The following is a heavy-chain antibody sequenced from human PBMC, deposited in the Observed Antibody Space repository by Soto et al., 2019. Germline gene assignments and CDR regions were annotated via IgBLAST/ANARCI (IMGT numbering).Heavy chain of an antibody. Sequence: SETLSLTCAVSGGSISSGGHSWGWIRQPPGKGLEWIGYISHSGSTYYNPSLKSRVTISVDTSKNQFSLKLSSVTAADTAVYYCARDVEMATIRDWGQGTLVTVSS. V-gene: IGHV4-30-2*05. J-gene: IGHJ4*02. CDR2: ISHSGST. CDR1: GGSISSGGHS. CDR3: ARDVEMATIRD. D-gene: IGHD5-12*01.